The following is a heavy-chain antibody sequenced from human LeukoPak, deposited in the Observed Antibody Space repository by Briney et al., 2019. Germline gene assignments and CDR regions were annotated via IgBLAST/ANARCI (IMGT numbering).Heavy chain of an antibody. CDR3: ARGIVLGANFRYFDL. CDR1: GFTVSRNY. D-gene: IGHD1-26*01. Sequence: PGGSLRLSCAASGFTVSRNYMSWVRQAPGKGLEWVSVIYSGGRTYYADSVKGRFTISRDNSKNTLYLQMNRLRAEDTAVYYCARGIVLGANFRYFDLWGRGTLVTVSS. CDR2: IYSGGRT. V-gene: IGHV3-66*01. J-gene: IGHJ2*01.